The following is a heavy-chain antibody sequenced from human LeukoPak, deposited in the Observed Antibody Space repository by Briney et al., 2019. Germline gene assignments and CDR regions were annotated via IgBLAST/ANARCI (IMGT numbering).Heavy chain of an antibody. CDR3: ARGYCSSTSCRPTADY. D-gene: IGHD2-2*01. V-gene: IGHV1-2*02. J-gene: IGHJ4*02. Sequence: GASVRVSCKASGYTFTGYYMHWVRQAPGQGLEWMGWINPNSGGTNYAQKFQGRVTMTRDTSISTAYMELSRLRSDDTAVYYCARGYCSSTSCRPTADYWGQGTLVTVSS. CDR1: GYTFTGYY. CDR2: INPNSGGT.